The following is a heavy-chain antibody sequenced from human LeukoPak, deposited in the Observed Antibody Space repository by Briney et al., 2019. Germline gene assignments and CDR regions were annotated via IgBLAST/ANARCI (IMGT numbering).Heavy chain of an antibody. D-gene: IGHD3-10*01. CDR2: IYHSGST. Sequence: NLSQTLSLTCAVSGGSISSGGYSWSWIRQPPGKGLEWIGYIYHSGSTYYNPSLKSQVTISVDRSKNQFSLKLSSVTAADTAVYYCARVFVYYGSGSYYDWSDPWGQGTLVTVSS. J-gene: IGHJ5*02. V-gene: IGHV4-30-2*01. CDR3: ARVFVYYGSGSYYDWSDP. CDR1: GGSISSGGYS.